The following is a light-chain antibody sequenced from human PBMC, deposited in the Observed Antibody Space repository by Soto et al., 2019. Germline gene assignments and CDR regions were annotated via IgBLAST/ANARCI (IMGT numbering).Light chain of an antibody. J-gene: IGKJ1*01. CDR2: GPS. Sequence: EIVLTQSPGTLSLSPGERATLSCRASQSVSDLAWYQQKPGQAPRLLIYGPSTRATGIPDRVSGSGSGTDSTLTSGGLGPKDFEVYYYHGNGGPPCSFGKGTKGET. V-gene: IGKV3-20*01. CDR1: QSVSD. CDR3: HGNGGPPCS.